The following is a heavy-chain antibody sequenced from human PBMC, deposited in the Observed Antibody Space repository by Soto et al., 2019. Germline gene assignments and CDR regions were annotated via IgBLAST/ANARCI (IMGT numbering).Heavy chain of an antibody. J-gene: IGHJ3*02. CDR1: GFTSTSSA. Sequence: SVKVSCKASGFTSTSSAMQWVRQARGQRLEWIGWIVVGSGNTNYAQKFQERVTITRDMSTSTAYMELSSLRSEDTALYYCARDGRQYYYDSSGHGAFDIWGQGTMVTVSS. CDR3: ARDGRQYYYDSSGHGAFDI. V-gene: IGHV1-58*02. D-gene: IGHD3-22*01. CDR2: IVVGSGNT.